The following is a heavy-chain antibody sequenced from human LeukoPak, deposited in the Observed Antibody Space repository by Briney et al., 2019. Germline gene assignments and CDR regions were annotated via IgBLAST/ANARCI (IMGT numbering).Heavy chain of an antibody. J-gene: IGHJ4*02. CDR2: ISSSSSYI. V-gene: IGHV3-21*01. CDR3: ATWDLPGY. CDR1: GFTFSSYS. Sequence: GGSLRLSCAASGFTFSSYSMNWVRQAPGKGLEWVTSISSSSSYIYYADSVKGRFTISRDSAKNSLYLQMNSLRAEDTAVYYCATWDLPGYWGQGTLVTVSS. D-gene: IGHD1-26*01.